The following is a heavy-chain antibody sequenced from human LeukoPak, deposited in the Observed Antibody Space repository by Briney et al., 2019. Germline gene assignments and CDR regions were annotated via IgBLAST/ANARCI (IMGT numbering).Heavy chain of an antibody. Sequence: SGGSLRLSCAASGFTFSSYWMSWVRQAPGKGLEWVANIKQDGSEKYYVDSVKGRFTISRDNAKNSLYLQMNSLRAEDTAVYCAKDLHYGSADYWGQGTLVTVSS. CDR1: GFTFSSYW. D-gene: IGHD3-10*01. CDR3: AKDLHYGSADY. CDR2: IKQDGSEK. J-gene: IGHJ4*02. V-gene: IGHV3-7*01.